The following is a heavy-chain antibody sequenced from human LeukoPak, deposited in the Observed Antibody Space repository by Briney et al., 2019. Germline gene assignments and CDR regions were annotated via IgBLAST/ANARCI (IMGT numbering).Heavy chain of an antibody. D-gene: IGHD6-13*01. CDR3: SRECQQLGINMDA. Sequence: GGSLRLSCTASGFTFSSYWMHWLRQAPGNGTVWIPRINNDGGSTNYADSVKGRVTNTRDNAKNTQYVQMTSLREKDTAVYYVSRECQQLGINMDAWGKGTTVTVSS. V-gene: IGHV3-74*01. J-gene: IGHJ6*03. CDR2: INNDGGST. CDR1: GFTFSSYW.